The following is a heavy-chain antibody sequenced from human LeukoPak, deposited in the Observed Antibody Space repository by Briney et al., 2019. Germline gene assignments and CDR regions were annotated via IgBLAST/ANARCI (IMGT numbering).Heavy chain of an antibody. CDR1: GFTFSNYH. D-gene: IGHD1-20*01. CDR3: ARGDYNWNQGYFDY. Sequence: ASVKVSCKTSGFTFSNYHITWVRQAPGQGLEWMGWISISSGDTNYAQNLQGRVTMTTDTATSTAYMELTNLRSDDTAIYYCARGDYNWNQGYFDYWGRGTLVTVSS. V-gene: IGHV1-18*01. CDR2: ISISSGDT. J-gene: IGHJ4*02.